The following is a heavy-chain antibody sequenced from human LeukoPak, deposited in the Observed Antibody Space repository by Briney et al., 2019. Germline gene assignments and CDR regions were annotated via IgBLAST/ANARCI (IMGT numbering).Heavy chain of an antibody. CDR1: GYSISSGYY. CDR3: ARLPYDWNYWFDP. CDR2: IYHTGNT. J-gene: IGHJ5*02. Sequence: SETLSLTCAVSGYSISSGYYWGWIRQPPGKGLEWIGSIYHTGNTYYNPSLKSPVAMSVDTSKNQFSLKLSSVTAADTAVYYCARLPYDWNYWFDPWGQGTPVTVSS. D-gene: IGHD1-7*01. V-gene: IGHV4-38-2*01.